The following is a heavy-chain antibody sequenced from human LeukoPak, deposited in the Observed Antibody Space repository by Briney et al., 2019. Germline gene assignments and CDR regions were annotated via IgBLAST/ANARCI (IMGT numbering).Heavy chain of an antibody. D-gene: IGHD3-10*02. J-gene: IGHJ6*01. Sequence: SETLSLTCTVPGGSISSYYWSWIRQPPGKGLEWIGYIYYSGSTNYNSSLKSRVTISVDTSKNQFSLKLTSVTAADTAVNYRARQSCSQYYYFGLEVRGKAAAVPVCS. CDR2: IYYSGST. CDR1: GGSISSYY. CDR3: ARQSCSQYYYFGLEV. V-gene: IGHV4-59*08.